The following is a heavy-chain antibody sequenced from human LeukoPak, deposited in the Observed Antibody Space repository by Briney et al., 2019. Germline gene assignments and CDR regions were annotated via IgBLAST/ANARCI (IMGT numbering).Heavy chain of an antibody. D-gene: IGHD1-26*01. J-gene: IGHJ3*02. CDR1: GYTFTGHY. CDR3: ASIVGPTGRAFDI. V-gene: IGHV1-2*02. CDR2: INPNSGGS. Sequence: ASVKVSCKASGYTFTGHYMHWVRQAPGQGPEWMGWINPNSGGSNSAQKFQGRVTMTRDTAISTAYIELSSLRSDDTAVYYCASIVGPTGRAFDIWGQGTMVTVS.